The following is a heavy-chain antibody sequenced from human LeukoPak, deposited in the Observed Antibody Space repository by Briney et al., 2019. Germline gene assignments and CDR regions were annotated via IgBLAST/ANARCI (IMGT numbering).Heavy chain of an antibody. Sequence: GGSLRLSCAASGFTFSSYAMSWVRQAPGKGLEWVSEISGSGGSTYYADSVKGRFTISRDNSKNTLYLQMNSLRAEDTAVYYCAKGQNPYSSGWYKDYWGQGTLVTVSS. D-gene: IGHD6-19*01. CDR2: ISGSGGST. CDR1: GFTFSSYA. J-gene: IGHJ4*02. CDR3: AKGQNPYSSGWYKDY. V-gene: IGHV3-23*01.